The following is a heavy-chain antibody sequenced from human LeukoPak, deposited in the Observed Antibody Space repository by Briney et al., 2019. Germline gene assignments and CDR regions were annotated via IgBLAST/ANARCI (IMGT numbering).Heavy chain of an antibody. D-gene: IGHD3-10*01. V-gene: IGHV4-4*07. J-gene: IGHJ5*02. CDR1: GGSISSYF. CDR3: AREDSASGRGLGS. Sequence: SETLSLACTVSGGSISSYFWTWIRQPAGKGLEWIGRMSTSETTNYNPSLKNRVTMSVDTSKNQFSLKMSSVTAADTAVYYCAREDSASGRGLGSWGQGTLVTVSS. CDR2: MSTSETT.